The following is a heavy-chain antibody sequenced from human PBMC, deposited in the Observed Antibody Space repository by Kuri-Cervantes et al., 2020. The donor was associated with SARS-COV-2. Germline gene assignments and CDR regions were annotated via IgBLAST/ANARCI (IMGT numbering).Heavy chain of an antibody. V-gene: IGHV1-2*02. CDR3: ARHIGEFWSGRNGVFDY. CDR1: GYTFTGYY. D-gene: IGHD3-3*01. Sequence: ASVKVSCKASGYTFTGYYMHWVRQAPGQGLEWMGWINPNSGGTNYAQKFQGRVTMTRDTSISTAYMELSRLRSDDTAVYYCARHIGEFWSGRNGVFDYWGQGTLVTVSS. J-gene: IGHJ4*02. CDR2: INPNSGGT.